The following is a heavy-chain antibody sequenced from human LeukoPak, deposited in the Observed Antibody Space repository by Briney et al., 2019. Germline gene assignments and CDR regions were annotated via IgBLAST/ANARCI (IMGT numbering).Heavy chain of an antibody. CDR3: ARDKGSGWTFDY. V-gene: IGHV3-21*01. CDR2: ISSSSSYI. Sequence: GGSLRLSCAASGFTFSSYSMNWVRQAPGKGLEWVSSISSSSSYIYYADSVKGRFTISRDNAKNSLYLQMNSLRAEDTAVYYCARDKGSGWTFDYWGQGTLVTVSS. CDR1: GFTFSSYS. J-gene: IGHJ4*02. D-gene: IGHD6-19*01.